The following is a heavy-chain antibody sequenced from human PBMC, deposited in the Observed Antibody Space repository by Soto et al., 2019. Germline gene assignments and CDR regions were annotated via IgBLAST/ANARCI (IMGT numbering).Heavy chain of an antibody. CDR2: FHSSGAT. CDR3: ASIWFGDFDY. J-gene: IGHJ4*01. Sequence: PSETLSLTCTVSGGSISSADYYWIWIRQPPGKGLGWIGYFHSSGATYKDPSLKSRVTISVDTSKNQISLKLDSVTAADTAVYYCASIWFGDFDYWGHGTLVTVS. CDR1: GGSISSADYY. D-gene: IGHD3-10*01. V-gene: IGHV4-30-4*01.